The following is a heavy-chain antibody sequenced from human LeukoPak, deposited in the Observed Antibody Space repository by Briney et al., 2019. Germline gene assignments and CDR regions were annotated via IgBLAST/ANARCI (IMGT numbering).Heavy chain of an antibody. CDR2: INPNSGGT. Sequence: ASVKVSCKASEYTFTGYYMHWVRQAPGQGLEWMGWINPNSGGTNYAQKFQGSVTMTRDTSISTAYMELSRLRSDDRVVYYCARGTAMVTFDYWGQGTLVTVSS. V-gene: IGHV1-2*02. CDR1: EYTFTGYY. CDR3: ARGTAMVTFDY. J-gene: IGHJ4*02. D-gene: IGHD5-18*01.